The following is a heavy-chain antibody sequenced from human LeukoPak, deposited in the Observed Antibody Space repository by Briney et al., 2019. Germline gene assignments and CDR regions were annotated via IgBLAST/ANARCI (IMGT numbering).Heavy chain of an antibody. D-gene: IGHD1-26*01. CDR1: GFTFSDYY. Sequence: LRLSCAASGFTFSDYYMSWIRQPAGKGLEWIGRIYTSGSTNYNPSLKSRVTMSVDTSKNQFSLKLSSVTAADTAVYYCARDVGGSYYVFNWFDPWGQGTLVTVSS. CDR2: IYTSGST. CDR3: ARDVGGSYYVFNWFDP. J-gene: IGHJ5*02. V-gene: IGHV4-4*07.